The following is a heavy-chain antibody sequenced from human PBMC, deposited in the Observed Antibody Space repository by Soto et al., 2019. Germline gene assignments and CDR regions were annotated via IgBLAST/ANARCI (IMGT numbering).Heavy chain of an antibody. V-gene: IGHV1-18*04. D-gene: IGHD3-10*01. CDR1: GYTFTSYA. CDR2: IDPFTGDT. J-gene: IGHJ4*02. Sequence: QVPLVQSGAEVKKPGASVRVACKPSGYTFTSYAITWVRQAPGQGLQWMGWIDPFTGDTTYSQNFQGRVIMTTDTSPSTAYMELRSLRSDDAAVYFCARGLVRAVITHFDYWGQGTLVTVSS. CDR3: ARGLVRAVITHFDY.